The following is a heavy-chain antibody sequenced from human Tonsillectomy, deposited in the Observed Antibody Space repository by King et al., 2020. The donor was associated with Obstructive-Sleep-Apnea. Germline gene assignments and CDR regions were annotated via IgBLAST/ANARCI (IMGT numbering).Heavy chain of an antibody. J-gene: IGHJ4*02. V-gene: IGHV4-39*01. Sequence: QLQLQESGPGLVKPSETLSLTCTVSGGSISSSSYYWGWIRQPPGKGLEWIGSIYYSGSTYHNPSLKSRVTISLDTSKNQFSLKLSSVTAADTAVYYCASRDGTAIDYWGQGTLVTVSS. CDR1: GGSISSSSYY. CDR3: ASRDGTAIDY. D-gene: IGHD2-21*02. CDR2: IYYSGST.